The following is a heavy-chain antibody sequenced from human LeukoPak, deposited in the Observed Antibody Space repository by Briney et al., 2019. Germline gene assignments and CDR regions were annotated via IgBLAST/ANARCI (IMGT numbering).Heavy chain of an antibody. D-gene: IGHD6-19*01. CDR3: ARRLPVAGDYYYYGMDV. CDR1: GYTFTSYY. CDR2: INPSGGST. V-gene: IGHV1-46*01. Sequence: ASVKVSCKASGYTFTSYYMHWVRQAPGQGLEWMGIINPSGGSTSYARKFQGRVTMTRDTSTSTVYMELCSLRSEDTAVYYCARRLPVAGDYYYYGMDVWGQGTTVTVSS. J-gene: IGHJ6*02.